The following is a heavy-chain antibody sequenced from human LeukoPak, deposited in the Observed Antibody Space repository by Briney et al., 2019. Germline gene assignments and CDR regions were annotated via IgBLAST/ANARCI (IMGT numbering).Heavy chain of an antibody. CDR1: GGTFNRYA. J-gene: IGHJ4*02. CDR3: ARAGGGEYQLPDSDC. CDR2: IVPIFGLA. D-gene: IGHD2-2*01. V-gene: IGHV1-69*13. Sequence: ASVKVSCKASGGTFNRYAISWVRQAPGQGLEWMGGIVPIFGLANYAQKFQGRVTITADESTSTAYMELSSLRSEDTAVYYCARAGGGEYQLPDSDCWGQGTLVTVSS.